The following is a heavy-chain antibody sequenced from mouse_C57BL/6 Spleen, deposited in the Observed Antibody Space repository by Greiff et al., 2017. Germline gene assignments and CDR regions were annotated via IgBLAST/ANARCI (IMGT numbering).Heavy chain of an antibody. CDR3: TRGGRAY. V-gene: IGHV1-15*01. CDR2: IDPETGGT. Sequence: VQLQQSGAELVRPGASVTLSCKASGYTFTDYEMHWVKQTPLPGLEWLGAIDPETGGTAYNQKFKGKAILTADKSSSTAYMELRSLTSEDSAVYYWTRGGRAYWGQGTLVTVSA. CDR1: GYTFTDYE. J-gene: IGHJ3*01.